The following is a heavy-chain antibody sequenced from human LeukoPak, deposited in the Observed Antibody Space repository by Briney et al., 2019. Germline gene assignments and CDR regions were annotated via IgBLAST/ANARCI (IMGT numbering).Heavy chain of an antibody. V-gene: IGHV1-2*02. CDR3: ARVIYISGWYEKFDY. J-gene: IGHJ4*02. Sequence: GASVKISCKASGYTFTGYYMNWVRQAPGQGLEWMGWINPNSGGTNYAKKFQGRVTMTRDTSISTAYMELSRLRSDDTTVYYCARVIYISGWYEKFDYWGQGTLVSVSS. CDR2: INPNSGGT. D-gene: IGHD6-19*01. CDR1: GYTFTGYY.